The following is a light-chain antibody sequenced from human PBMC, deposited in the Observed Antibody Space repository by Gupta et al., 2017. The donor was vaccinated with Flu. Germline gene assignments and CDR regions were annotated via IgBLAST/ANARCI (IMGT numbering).Light chain of an antibody. J-gene: IGLJ2*01. CDR3: QVWDSSTGV. V-gene: IGLV3-1*01. CDR2: QDT. CDR1: KFGDRV. Sequence: TCSGDKFGDRVACCDQQKRGQSPILSIYQDTKRPSGIPERFSGSNSGNTATLTISGTQAMDEADYCCQVWDSSTGVFGGGTKVTVL.